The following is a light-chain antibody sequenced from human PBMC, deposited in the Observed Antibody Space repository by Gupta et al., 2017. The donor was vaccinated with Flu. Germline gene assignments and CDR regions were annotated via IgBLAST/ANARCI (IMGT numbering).Light chain of an antibody. Sequence: EIVLTQSPATLSLSPGERATLSCRASQSVSSYLAWYQQKPGQAPRLLIYDASNRDSGIPARFSGSGSGKDLTLTISIREQEDFATYYCQQRSNWPPFTFGHGTNVDIK. CDR3: QQRSNWPPFT. V-gene: IGKV3-11*01. CDR2: DAS. J-gene: IGKJ3*01. CDR1: QSVSSY.